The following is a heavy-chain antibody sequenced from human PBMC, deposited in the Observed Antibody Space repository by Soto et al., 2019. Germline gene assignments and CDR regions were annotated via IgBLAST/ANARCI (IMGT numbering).Heavy chain of an antibody. CDR2: ISYDGSNK. J-gene: IGHJ4*02. Sequence: GGSLRLSCAASGFTFSSYGMHWVRQAPGKGLEWVAVISYDGSNKYYADSVKGRFTISRDNSKNTLYLQMNSLRAEDTAVYYCAKAERIAAAGRPVDYWGQGTLVTVS. CDR3: AKAERIAAAGRPVDY. D-gene: IGHD6-13*01. V-gene: IGHV3-30*18. CDR1: GFTFSSYG.